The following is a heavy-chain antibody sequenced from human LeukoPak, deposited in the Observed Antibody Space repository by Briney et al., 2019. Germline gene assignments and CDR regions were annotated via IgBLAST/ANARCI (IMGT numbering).Heavy chain of an antibody. CDR2: MNPNSGNT. CDR3: ARVRPVAGTYFDY. V-gene: IGHV1-8*01. Sequence: ASVKVSCKASGYTFTSYDINWVRQATGQGLEWMGWMNPNSGNTGYAQKFQGRVTMTRNTSISTAYMELSSLRSEDTAVYYCARVRPVAGTYFDYWGQGTLVTVSS. CDR1: GYTFTSYD. D-gene: IGHD6-19*01. J-gene: IGHJ4*02.